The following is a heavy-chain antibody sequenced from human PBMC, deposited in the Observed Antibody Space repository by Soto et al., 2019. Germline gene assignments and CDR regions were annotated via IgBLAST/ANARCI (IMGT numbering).Heavy chain of an antibody. CDR2: IIPMFGTA. D-gene: IGHD3-22*01. CDR3: ASSLGIVVLTTAYDY. V-gene: IGHV1-69*13. CDR1: GGTFSSYA. Sequence: GASVKVSCKASGGTFSSYAISWVRQAPGQGLEWMGGIIPMFGTANYAQKFQGRVTITADESTSTAYMELSSLRSEDTAVYYCASSLGIVVLTTAYDYWGQGTLVTVAS. J-gene: IGHJ4*02.